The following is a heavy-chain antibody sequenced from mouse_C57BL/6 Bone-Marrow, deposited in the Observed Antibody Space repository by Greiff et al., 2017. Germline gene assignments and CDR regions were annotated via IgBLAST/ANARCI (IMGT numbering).Heavy chain of an antibody. D-gene: IGHD2-5*01. CDR3: ARKRDYSNTWFAY. CDR1: GYTFTSYW. Sequence: QVQLQQPGAELVKPGASVKLSCKASGYTFTSYWMHWVKQRPGQGLEWIGMIHPNSGSTNYNEKFKSKATLTVDKAARTAYMQLSSLTSEYSAVYYCARKRDYSNTWFAYWGQGTLVTVSA. CDR2: IHPNSGST. V-gene: IGHV1-64*01. J-gene: IGHJ3*01.